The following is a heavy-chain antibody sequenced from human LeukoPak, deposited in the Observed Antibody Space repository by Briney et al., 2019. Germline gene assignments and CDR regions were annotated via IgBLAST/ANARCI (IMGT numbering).Heavy chain of an antibody. J-gene: IGHJ4*02. CDR2: IRSKANSYAT. CDR3: IRVAVAGRSDY. Sequence: GGSLRLSCAASGFTFSGSAMHWVRQASGRGLEWVGRIRSKANSYATAYAASVKGRFTISRDDSKNTAYLQMNSLKTEDTAVYYCIRVAVAGRSDYWGQGTLVTVSS. D-gene: IGHD6-19*01. CDR1: GFTFSGSA. V-gene: IGHV3-73*01.